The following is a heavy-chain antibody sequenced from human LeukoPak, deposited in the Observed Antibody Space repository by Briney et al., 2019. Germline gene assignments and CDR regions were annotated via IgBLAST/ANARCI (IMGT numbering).Heavy chain of an antibody. CDR3: ARERGERASIQLWPYYYGMDV. D-gene: IGHD5-18*01. V-gene: IGHV1-69*13. CDR2: NIPIFCTA. Sequence: ASVKVSCQASGGTLSSYAISWVRQAPGQGPGWMGGNIPIFCTANYAQKFQGRVTITADESTSTAYMELSSLRSEDTAVYYCARERGERASIQLWPYYYGMDVWGQGTTVTVSS. J-gene: IGHJ6*02. CDR1: GGTLSSYA.